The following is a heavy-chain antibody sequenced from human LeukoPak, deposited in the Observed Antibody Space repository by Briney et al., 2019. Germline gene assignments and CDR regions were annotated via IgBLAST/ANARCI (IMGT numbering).Heavy chain of an antibody. CDR3: ATLYGDYASSAGR. J-gene: IGHJ4*02. D-gene: IGHD4-17*01. CDR1: GFTFSRTW. CDR2: INGDGSST. V-gene: IGHV3-74*01. Sequence: PGGSLRLSCAASGFTFSRTWMHWARQGPKKGLMWVSRINGDGSSTSYAHSVTDRFSLSRDTAKNTLYLQMNSLRAEDTAVYYCATLYGDYASSAGRWGQGTLVSVSS.